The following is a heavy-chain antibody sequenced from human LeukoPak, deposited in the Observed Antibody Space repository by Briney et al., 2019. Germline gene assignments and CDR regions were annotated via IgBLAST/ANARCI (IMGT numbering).Heavy chain of an antibody. CDR1: GGTFGSYA. CDR3: ARVGIAVAASSGYYYGMDV. J-gene: IGHJ6*02. CDR2: IIPIFGTA. Sequence: ASVKVSCKASGGTFGSYAISWVRQAPGQGLEWMGGIIPIFGTANYAQKFQGRVTITADESTSTAYMELSSLRSEDTAVYYCARVGIAVAASSGYYYGMDVWGQGTTVTVSS. V-gene: IGHV1-69*13. D-gene: IGHD6-19*01.